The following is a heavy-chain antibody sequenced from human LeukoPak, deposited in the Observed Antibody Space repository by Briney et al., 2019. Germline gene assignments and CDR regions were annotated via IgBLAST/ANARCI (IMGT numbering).Heavy chain of an antibody. V-gene: IGHV3-23*01. J-gene: IGHJ4*02. Sequence: PGGSLRLSCAASGFTFSSYAMGWVRQAPGKGLEWVSAISGSGGSTYYADSVKGRFTISRDNSKNTPYLQMNSLRAEDTAVYYCASRSTILRGQFGDYFDYWGQGTLVTVSS. CDR2: ISGSGGST. CDR3: ASRSTILRGQFGDYFDY. D-gene: IGHD3-10*01. CDR1: GFTFSSYA.